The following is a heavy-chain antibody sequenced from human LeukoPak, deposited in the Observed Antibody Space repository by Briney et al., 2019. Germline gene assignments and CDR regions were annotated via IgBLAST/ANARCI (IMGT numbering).Heavy chain of an antibody. Sequence: SLRLSCAAAGFTFSSYEMNWVRQAPGQGLEWVSYSSRSCSTIYYADSVKGRFTISRDNAKNSLYLQMNSLRAEDTAVYYCARMFQQLTARGDYWGQGTLVTVSS. CDR3: ARMFQQLTARGDY. CDR1: GFTFSSYE. D-gene: IGHD6-13*01. J-gene: IGHJ4*02. CDR2: SSRSCSTI. V-gene: IGHV3-48*03.